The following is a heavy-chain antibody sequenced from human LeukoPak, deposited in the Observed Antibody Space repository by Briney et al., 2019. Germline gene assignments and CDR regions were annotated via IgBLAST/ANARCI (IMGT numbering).Heavy chain of an antibody. D-gene: IGHD3-10*01. Sequence: GASVKVSCKASGDSFTSYDINWVRQATGQGLEWMGWMNPNSGNTGYAQKFQGRVTMTRNTSISTAYMELSSLRSEDTAVYYCARVSITMVRGVPTNWFDPWGQGTLVTVSS. J-gene: IGHJ5*02. CDR2: MNPNSGNT. V-gene: IGHV1-8*01. CDR3: ARVSITMVRGVPTNWFDP. CDR1: GDSFTSYD.